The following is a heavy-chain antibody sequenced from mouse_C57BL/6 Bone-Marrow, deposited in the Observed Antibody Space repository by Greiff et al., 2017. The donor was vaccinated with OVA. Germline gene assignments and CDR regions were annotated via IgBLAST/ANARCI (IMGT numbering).Heavy chain of an antibody. Sequence: VQLVESGAELARPGASVKLSCKASGYTFTSYGISWVKQRTGQGLEWIGEIYPRSGNTYYNEKFKGKATLTADKSSSTAYMELRSLTSEDSAVYFCATSNWAFAYWGQGTLVTVSA. CDR3: ATSNWAFAY. J-gene: IGHJ3*01. CDR2: IYPRSGNT. V-gene: IGHV1-81*01. CDR1: GYTFTSYG. D-gene: IGHD4-1*01.